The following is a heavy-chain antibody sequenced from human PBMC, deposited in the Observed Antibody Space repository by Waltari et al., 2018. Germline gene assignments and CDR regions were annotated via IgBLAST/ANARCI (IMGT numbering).Heavy chain of an antibody. D-gene: IGHD5-18*01. Sequence: QVQLQQWGAGLLKPSATLSLTCAVYGGSFRGYYWSWIRQPPGKGLEWIGEINHSGSTNYNPSPKSRVTISVDTSKNQFSLKLSSVTAADTAVYYCATPRGGRYSYGYGQLVVWGQGTLVTVSS. J-gene: IGHJ4*02. V-gene: IGHV4-34*01. CDR2: INHSGST. CDR3: ATPRGGRYSYGYGQLVV. CDR1: GGSFRGYY.